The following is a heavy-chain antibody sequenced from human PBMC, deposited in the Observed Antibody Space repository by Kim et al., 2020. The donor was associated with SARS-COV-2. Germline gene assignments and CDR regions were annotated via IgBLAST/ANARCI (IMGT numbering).Heavy chain of an antibody. CDR1: GGSISSYY. V-gene: IGHV4-59*13. Sequence: SETLSLTCTVSGGSISSYYWSWIRQPPGKGLEWIGYIYYSGSTNYNPSLKSRVTISVDTSKNQFSLKLSSVTAADTAVYYCARAPMANGDLSYYFDYWGQGTLVTVSS. CDR2: IYYSGST. J-gene: IGHJ4*02. D-gene: IGHD4-17*01. CDR3: ARAPMANGDLSYYFDY.